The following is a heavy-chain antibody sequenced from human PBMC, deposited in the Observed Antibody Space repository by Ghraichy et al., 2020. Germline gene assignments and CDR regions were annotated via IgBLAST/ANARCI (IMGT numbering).Heavy chain of an antibody. D-gene: IGHD2-2*01. J-gene: IGHJ4*02. Sequence: SQTLSLTCTVSGGSISSGSYYWSWIRQPAGKGLEWIGRIYTSGSTNYNPSLKSRVTMSVDTSKNQFSLKLSSVTAADTAVYYCARVYGIGYCSSTSCPPFEYWGQGTLVTVSS. CDR1: GGSISSGSYY. CDR2: IYTSGST. V-gene: IGHV4-61*02. CDR3: ARVYGIGYCSSTSCPPFEY.